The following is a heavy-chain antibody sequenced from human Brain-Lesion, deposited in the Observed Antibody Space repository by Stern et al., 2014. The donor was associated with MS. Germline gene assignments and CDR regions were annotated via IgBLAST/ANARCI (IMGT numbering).Heavy chain of an antibody. J-gene: IGHJ6*02. Sequence: VQLGQSGGGLVQPGGSLTISCTAAGFTFGNYWMTWVRQAPGKGLEWVANIKEDGTEKNYVDAGKGRFTISRDNARNSLYLQMNSLRVEDTARYYCARVYNTIYGIVTQRGSGMDVWGQGTTVIVSS. CDR2: IKEDGTEK. D-gene: IGHD3-3*01. CDR3: ARVYNTIYGIVTQRGSGMDV. V-gene: IGHV3-7*01. CDR1: GFTFGNYW.